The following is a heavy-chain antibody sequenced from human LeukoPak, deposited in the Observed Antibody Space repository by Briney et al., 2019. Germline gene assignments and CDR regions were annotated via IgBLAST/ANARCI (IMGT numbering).Heavy chain of an antibody. CDR3: AKDPGTGEDYYNYMDV. D-gene: IGHD4-17*01. CDR1: GFTFDDYA. V-gene: IGHV3-43D*03. CDR2: ISWDGGST. Sequence: GGSLRLSCAASGFTFDDYAMHWVRQAPGKGLEWVSLISWDGGSTYYADSVKGRFTISRDNSKNSLYLQMNSLRAEDTALYYWAKDPGTGEDYYNYMDVWGKGTTVTVSS. J-gene: IGHJ6*03.